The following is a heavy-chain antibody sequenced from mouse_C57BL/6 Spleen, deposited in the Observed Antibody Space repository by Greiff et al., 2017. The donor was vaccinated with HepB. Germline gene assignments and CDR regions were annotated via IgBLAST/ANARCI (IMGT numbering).Heavy chain of an antibody. CDR1: GYTFTSYW. J-gene: IGHJ3*01. V-gene: IGHV1-52*01. D-gene: IGHD2-1*01. CDR2: IDPSDSET. Sequence: QVQLQQPGAELVRPGSSVKLSCKASGYTFTSYWMHWVKQRPIQGLEWIGNIDPSDSETHYNQKFKDKATLTVDKSSSTAYMQLSSLTSEDSAVYYCARGNYGNYWFAYWGQGTLVTVSA. CDR3: ARGNYGNYWFAY.